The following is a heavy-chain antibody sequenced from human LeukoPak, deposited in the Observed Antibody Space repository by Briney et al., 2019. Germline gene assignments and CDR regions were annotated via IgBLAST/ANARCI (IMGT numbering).Heavy chain of an antibody. D-gene: IGHD5-18*01. V-gene: IGHV1-69*01. CDR2: IIPIFGTA. CDR1: GGTFSSYA. J-gene: IGHJ5*02. Sequence: SVTVSCTASGGTFSSYAISWVRQAPGQGLEWMGGIIPIFGTANYAQKFQGRVTITADESTSTAYMELSSLRSEDTAVYYCAREQIDTAMGNWFDHWGQGTLVTVSS. CDR3: AREQIDTAMGNWFDH.